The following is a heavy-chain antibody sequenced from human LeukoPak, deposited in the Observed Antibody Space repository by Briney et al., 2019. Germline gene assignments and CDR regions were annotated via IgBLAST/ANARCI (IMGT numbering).Heavy chain of an antibody. CDR3: ASSIAKYSYMDV. V-gene: IGHV4-39*01. J-gene: IGHJ6*03. CDR2: IYYSGST. D-gene: IGHD2-21*01. Sequence: PSQTLSLTCTVSGGSISSSSYYWGWIRQPPGKGLEWIGSIYYSGSTYYNPSLKSRVTISVDTSKNQFSLKLSSVTAADTAVYYYASSIAKYSYMDVWGKGTTVTVSS. CDR1: GGSISSSSYY.